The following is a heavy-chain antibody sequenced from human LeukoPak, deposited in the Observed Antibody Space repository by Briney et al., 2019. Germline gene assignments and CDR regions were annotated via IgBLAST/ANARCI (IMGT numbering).Heavy chain of an antibody. V-gene: IGHV1-24*01. CDR2: FDPEDGET. CDR3: ATDMGVIPYYGMDV. CDR1: GYTLTELS. D-gene: IGHD3-10*01. Sequence: GASVRVSCKVSGYTLTELSMHWVRQAPGKGLEWMGGFDPEDGETIYAQKFQGRVTMTEDTSTDTAYMELSGLRSEDTAVYYCATDMGVIPYYGMDVWGQGTTVTVSS. J-gene: IGHJ6*02.